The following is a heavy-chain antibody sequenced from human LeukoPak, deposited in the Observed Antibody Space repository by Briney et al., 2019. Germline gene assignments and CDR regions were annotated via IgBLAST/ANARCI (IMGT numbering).Heavy chain of an antibody. V-gene: IGHV3-11*03. D-gene: IGHD2-15*01. CDR3: AKRASGDIVVVVAANDAFDI. Sequence: GGSLRLSCTASGFTFSDYYMSWIRQAPGKGLEWVSYISSSSSYTNYADSVKGRFTISRDNSKNTLYLQMNSLRAEDTAVYYCAKRASGDIVVVVAANDAFDIWGQGTMVTVSS. CDR1: GFTFSDYY. J-gene: IGHJ3*02. CDR2: ISSSSSYT.